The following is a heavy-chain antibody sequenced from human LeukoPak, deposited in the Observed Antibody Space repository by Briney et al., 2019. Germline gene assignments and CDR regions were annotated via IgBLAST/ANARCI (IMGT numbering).Heavy chain of an antibody. CDR2: IGGRGDSI. Sequence: GGSLRLSCAASGLTFKIYSMHWVRQAPGKGLEWVAVIGGRGDSIFYADSVKGRFTISRDNSKNTVDLQMSSLRAEDTAIYYCAKDYYETSGYFDSWGQGSLVGVSS. V-gene: IGHV3-23*01. CDR3: AKDYYETSGYFDS. CDR1: GLTFKIYS. D-gene: IGHD3-22*01. J-gene: IGHJ4*02.